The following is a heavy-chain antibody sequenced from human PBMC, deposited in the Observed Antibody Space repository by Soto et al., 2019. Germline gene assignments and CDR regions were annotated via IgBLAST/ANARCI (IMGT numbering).Heavy chain of an antibody. CDR3: AKANNRDDAFDI. V-gene: IGHV3-74*01. CDR2: INMDGSST. D-gene: IGHD1-20*01. J-gene: IGHJ3*02. CDR1: GLTTCRYW. Sequence: GGPRTVARAASGLTTCRYWMYCFRQGGGKGLVWVSRINMDGSSTNYADSVKGRFTISRDNAKNSLYLQMNSLRAEDTALYYCAKANNRDDAFDIWGQGTMVTVSS.